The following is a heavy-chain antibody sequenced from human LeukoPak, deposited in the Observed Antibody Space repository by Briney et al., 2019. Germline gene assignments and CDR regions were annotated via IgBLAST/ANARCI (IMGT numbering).Heavy chain of an antibody. CDR1: GGTFSSYA. D-gene: IGHD6-19*01. CDR3: ARGPAVAGTGDY. Sequence: SVKVSCKASGGTFSSYAISWVRQAPGQGLEWMGGIVPIFGTAHYAQKFQGRVTITTDESTSTAYMELSSLRSEDTAVYYCARGPAVAGTGDYWGQGTLVTVSS. J-gene: IGHJ4*02. V-gene: IGHV1-69*05. CDR2: IVPIFGTA.